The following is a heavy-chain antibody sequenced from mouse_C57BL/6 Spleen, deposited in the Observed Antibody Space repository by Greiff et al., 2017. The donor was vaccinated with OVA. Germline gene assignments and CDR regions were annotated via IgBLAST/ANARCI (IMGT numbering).Heavy chain of an antibody. CDR3: ARPITGRNWYFDV. V-gene: IGHV1-82*01. CDR2: IYPGDGDT. CDR1: GYAFSSSW. J-gene: IGHJ1*03. D-gene: IGHD1-3*01. Sequence: VQLQQSGPELVKPGASVKISCKASGYAFSSSWMNWVKQRPGKGLEWIGRIYPGDGDTNYNGKFKGKATLTADKSSSTAYMQLSSLTSEDSAVYFCARPITGRNWYFDVWGTGTTVTVSS.